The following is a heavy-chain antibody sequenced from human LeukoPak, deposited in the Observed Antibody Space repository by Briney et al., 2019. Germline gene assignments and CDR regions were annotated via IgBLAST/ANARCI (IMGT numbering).Heavy chain of an antibody. CDR3: ARDLKGFDY. Sequence: PSETLSLTCTVSGDSFNSSSYFWGWIRQPPGKGLEWIGEINHSGSTNYNPSLKSRVTISVDTSKNQFSLKLSSVTAADTAVYYCARDLKGFDYWGQGTLVTVSS. CDR2: INHSGST. V-gene: IGHV4-39*07. CDR1: GDSFNSSSYF. J-gene: IGHJ4*02.